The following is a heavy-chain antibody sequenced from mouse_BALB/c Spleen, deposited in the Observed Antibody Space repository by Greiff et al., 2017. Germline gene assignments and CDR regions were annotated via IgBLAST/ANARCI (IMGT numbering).Heavy chain of an antibody. Sequence: LQQPGSELVRPGASVKLSCKASGYTFTSYWMHWVKQRPGQGLEWIGNIYPGSGSTNYDEKFKSKATLTVDTSSSTAYMQLSSLTSEDSAVYYCTRPTGDAMDYWGQGTSVTVSS. CDR2: IYPGSGST. CDR1: GYTFTSYW. V-gene: IGHV1S22*01. J-gene: IGHJ4*01. CDR3: TRPTGDAMDY. D-gene: IGHD2-10*01.